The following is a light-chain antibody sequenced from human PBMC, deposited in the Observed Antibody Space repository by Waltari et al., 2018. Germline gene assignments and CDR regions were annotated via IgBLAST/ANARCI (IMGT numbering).Light chain of an antibody. J-gene: IGKJ2*01. CDR1: QSISSW. CDR2: DAS. V-gene: IGKV1-5*01. CDR3: QQYNSPMYT. Sequence: DIQMTQSPSTLSASVGDRVTIPCRASQSISSWLAWYQQKPGKAPKLLIYDASSLESGVPSRFSGSGSGTEFTLTISSLQPDDFATYYCQQYNSPMYTFGQGTKLEIK.